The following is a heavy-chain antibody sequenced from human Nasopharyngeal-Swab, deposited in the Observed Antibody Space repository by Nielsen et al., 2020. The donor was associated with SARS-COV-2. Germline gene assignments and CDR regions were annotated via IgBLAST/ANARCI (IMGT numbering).Heavy chain of an antibody. CDR1: GLTVSSTY. Sequence: GEALKISCAVSGLTVSSTYMIWVRQDPGKGLEWVSVTESGGTTHYADSVKGRFSISRDSSTNTLYLQMNNVRAEDTAVYYCARDLGGGYCTTTNCPGSWGQGTLVTVSS. CDR3: ARDLGGGYCTTTNCPGS. CDR2: TESGGTT. J-gene: IGHJ1*01. D-gene: IGHD2-2*01. V-gene: IGHV3-53*01.